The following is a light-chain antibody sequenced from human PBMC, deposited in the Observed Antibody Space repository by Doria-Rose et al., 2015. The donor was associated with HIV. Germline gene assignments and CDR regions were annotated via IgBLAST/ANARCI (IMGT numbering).Light chain of an antibody. V-gene: IGLV1-40*01. J-gene: IGLJ1*01. CDR2: GNT. CDR3: QSYDSRLSVYV. CDR1: SSNIGADFD. Sequence: LTQSPSVSGAPGQRVAISCTGSSSNIGADFDVNWYQQFPGTAPKLLIHGNTNRPSGAPDRFSGSKSGTSASLAISGLRAEDEADYYCQSYDSRLSVYVFGTGTKVTVL.